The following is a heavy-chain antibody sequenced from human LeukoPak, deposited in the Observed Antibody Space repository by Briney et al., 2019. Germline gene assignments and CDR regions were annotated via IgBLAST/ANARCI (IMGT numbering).Heavy chain of an antibody. J-gene: IGHJ5*02. CDR3: ARKYSYLSSWSS. CDR1: GYSISSGYY. D-gene: IGHD6-13*01. CDR2: IYHSGST. Sequence: SETLSLTCAGSGYSISSGYYWGWIRQPPGKGLGWIGSIYHSGSTYYNPSLKSRVTISVDTSKNQFSLKLSSVTAADTAVYYCARKYSYLSSWSSWGQGNLVTVSS. V-gene: IGHV4-38-2*01.